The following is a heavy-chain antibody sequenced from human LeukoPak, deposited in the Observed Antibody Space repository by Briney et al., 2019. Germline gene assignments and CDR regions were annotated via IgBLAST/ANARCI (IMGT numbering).Heavy chain of an antibody. Sequence: PGGSLRLSXAASGFTFSSYGMHWVRQAPGKGLEWVAVIWYDGSNKYYADSVKGRFTISRDNSKNTLYLQMNSLRAEDTAVYYCAKSAQYYYDSSGYYLDYWGQGTLVTVSS. V-gene: IGHV3-33*06. CDR3: AKSAQYYYDSSGYYLDY. D-gene: IGHD3-22*01. CDR2: IWYDGSNK. J-gene: IGHJ4*02. CDR1: GFTFSSYG.